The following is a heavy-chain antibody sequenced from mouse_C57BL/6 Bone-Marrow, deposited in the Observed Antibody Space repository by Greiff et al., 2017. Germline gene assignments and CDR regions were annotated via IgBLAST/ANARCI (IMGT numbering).Heavy chain of an antibody. V-gene: IGHV1-81*01. CDR2: IYPRSGNT. D-gene: IGHD1-1*01. J-gene: IGHJ3*01. Sequence: QVQLKESGAELARPGASVKLSCKASGYTFTSYGISWVKQRTGQGLEWIGEIYPRSGNTYYNEKFKGKATLTADKSSSTAYMKLRSLTSEDSAVYFCARYYYGSSPWFAYWGQGTLVTVSA. CDR3: ARYYYGSSPWFAY. CDR1: GYTFTSYG.